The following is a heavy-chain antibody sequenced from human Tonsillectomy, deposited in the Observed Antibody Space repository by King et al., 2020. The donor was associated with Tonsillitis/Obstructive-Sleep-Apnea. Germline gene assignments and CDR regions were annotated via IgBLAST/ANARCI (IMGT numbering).Heavy chain of an antibody. Sequence: QLVQSGGGVVQPGRSLRLSCAASGFTFSNYAIHWVRQAPGKGLEWVAVISYDGSNKYYADSVKGRFTISRDNSKNTLYLQMNRLRAEETAVYYCARGDGIVVVIASSFDYWGQGTLVTVSS. V-gene: IGHV3-30*04. D-gene: IGHD2-21*01. CDR2: ISYDGSNK. J-gene: IGHJ4*02. CDR3: ARGDGIVVVIASSFDY. CDR1: GFTFSNYA.